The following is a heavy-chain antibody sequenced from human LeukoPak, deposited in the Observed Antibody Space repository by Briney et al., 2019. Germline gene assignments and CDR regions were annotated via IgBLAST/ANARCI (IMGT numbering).Heavy chain of an antibody. CDR2: IYYSGST. J-gene: IGHJ3*02. Sequence: PSETLSLTCTVSGGSISSSSYYWGWIRQPPGKGLEWIGSIYYSGSTYYNPSLKSRVTISVDTSKNQFSLKLSSVTAADTAVYYCARVGGWDAFDIWGQGTMVTVSS. CDR3: ARVGGWDAFDI. V-gene: IGHV4-39*07. D-gene: IGHD6-19*01. CDR1: GGSISSSSYY.